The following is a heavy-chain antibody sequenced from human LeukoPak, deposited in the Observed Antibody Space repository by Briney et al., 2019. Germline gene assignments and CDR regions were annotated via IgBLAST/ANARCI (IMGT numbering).Heavy chain of an antibody. J-gene: IGHJ4*02. V-gene: IGHV1-2*02. CDR1: GYTFTYYY. CDR3: ARANFLYCSSSTCLFDY. CDR2: INPNDSDT. D-gene: IGHD2-2*01. Sequence: ASVKVSFKASGYTFTYYYMHWVRQAPGQGFGWVGGINPNDSDTNNAQKFQGRVTMTRDTSISTAHMEVSRLRSDDTAVYYCARANFLYCSSSTCLFDYWGQGTLVTVSS.